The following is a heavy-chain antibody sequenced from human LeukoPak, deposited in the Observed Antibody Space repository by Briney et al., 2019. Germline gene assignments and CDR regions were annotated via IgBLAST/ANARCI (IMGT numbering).Heavy chain of an antibody. CDR2: IIPILGIA. CDR1: GGTFSSYT. Sequence: GASVKVSCKASGGTFSSYTISWVRQAPGQGLEWMGRIIPILGIANYAKKFQGRVTITADKSTTTAYMELSSLRSEDTAVYYCARGSWFDPWGQGTLVTVSS. CDR3: ARGSWFDP. V-gene: IGHV1-69*02. J-gene: IGHJ5*02.